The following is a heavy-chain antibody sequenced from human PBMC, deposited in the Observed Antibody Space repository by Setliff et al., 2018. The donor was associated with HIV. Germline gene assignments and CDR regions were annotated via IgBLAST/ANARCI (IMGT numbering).Heavy chain of an antibody. CDR2: IIPILDVP. D-gene: IGHD3-10*01. CDR3: ARGALLAVFDFDH. CDR1: RGTFNNYA. V-gene: IGHV1-69*10. Sequence: GASVKVSCKAARGTFNNYALSWVRQAPGQGLEWMGGIIPILDVPHYAQKFQGRVTISADKVTNTAYMELSRLRSDDTAVYFCARGALLAVFDFDHWGHGTLVTVSS. J-gene: IGHJ4*01.